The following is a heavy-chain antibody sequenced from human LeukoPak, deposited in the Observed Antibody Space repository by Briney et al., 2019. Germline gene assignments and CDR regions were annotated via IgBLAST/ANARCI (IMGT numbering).Heavy chain of an antibody. CDR3: ARGPPPPYDFWSGYIGPYYMDV. J-gene: IGHJ6*03. D-gene: IGHD3-3*01. CDR2: IYYSGST. Sequence: SETLSLTCTVSGGSISSGGYYWSWIRQHPGKGLEWIGYIYYSGSTYYNPSLKSRVTISIDTSKNQFSLKLSSVTAADTAVYYCARGPPPPYDFWSGYIGPYYMDVWGKGTTVTVSS. CDR1: GGSISSGGYY. V-gene: IGHV4-31*03.